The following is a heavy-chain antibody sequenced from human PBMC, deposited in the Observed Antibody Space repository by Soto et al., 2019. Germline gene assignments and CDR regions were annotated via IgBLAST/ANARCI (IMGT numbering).Heavy chain of an antibody. V-gene: IGHV1-2*02. J-gene: IGHJ4*02. CDR1: VYSFTHNL. CDR3: AMQRGWVVY. Sequence: ASVPVPCQASVYSFTHNLIHGVRQAAGQELAWMEWINPNNGGTNHAQNFQGRVTMTRDMSISTAYMDLSRLRSDDMDVYYCAMQRGWVVYWGQGTLVTVSS. D-gene: IGHD6-19*01. CDR2: INPNNGGT.